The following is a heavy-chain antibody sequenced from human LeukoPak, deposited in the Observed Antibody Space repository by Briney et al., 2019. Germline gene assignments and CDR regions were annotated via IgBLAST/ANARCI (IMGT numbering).Heavy chain of an antibody. J-gene: IGHJ4*02. D-gene: IGHD6-13*01. CDR3: ARDSAAAALDY. CDR1: GFTFSSYS. CDR2: ISGSSIYK. V-gene: IGHV3-21*01. Sequence: GGSLRLSCAASGFTFSSYSLNWVRQAPGKGLEWVSSISGSSIYKYYADSVKGRFTISRDNAKNSLYLQMNSLRAEDTAVYYCARDSAAAALDYWGQGTLVTASS.